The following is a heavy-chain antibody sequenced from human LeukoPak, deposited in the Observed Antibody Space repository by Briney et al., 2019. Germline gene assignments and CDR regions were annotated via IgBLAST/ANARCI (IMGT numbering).Heavy chain of an antibody. V-gene: IGHV1-2*06. CDR1: GYTFTSYG. J-gene: IGHJ4*02. CDR3: ASVTYYDSSGYYLGDY. CDR2: INPNSGGT. D-gene: IGHD3-22*01. Sequence: GASVKVSCKASGYTFTSYGISLVRQAPGQGLEWMGRINPNSGGTNYAQKFQGRVTMTRDTSISTAYMELSRLKSDDTAVYYCASVTYYDSSGYYLGDYWGQGTLVTVSS.